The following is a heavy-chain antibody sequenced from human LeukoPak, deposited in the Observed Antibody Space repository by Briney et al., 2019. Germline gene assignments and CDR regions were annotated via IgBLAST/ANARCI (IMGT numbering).Heavy chain of an antibody. J-gene: IGHJ4*02. CDR3: AVEATMNGGGDY. V-gene: IGHV1-69*13. Sequence: GASVKVSCKASGGTFSSNAISWVRQAPGQGLEWMGGITPIFGTANYAQIFQGRVTITADESTSTAYMELSSLRSEDTAVYYCAVEATMNGGGDYWGQGTLVTVSS. D-gene: IGHD5-12*01. CDR1: GGTFSSNA. CDR2: ITPIFGTA.